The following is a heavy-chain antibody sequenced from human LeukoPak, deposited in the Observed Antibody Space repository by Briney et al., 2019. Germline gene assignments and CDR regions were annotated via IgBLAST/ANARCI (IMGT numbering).Heavy chain of an antibody. J-gene: IGHJ6*03. CDR2: IYTSGST. CDR1: GGSISSYY. V-gene: IGHV4-4*09. Sequence: SETLSLTCTVSGGSISSYYWSWIRQPPGKGLEWIGYIYTSGSTNYNPSLKSRVTISVDTSKNQFSLKLSSVTAADTAVYYCARLVHDYSNLRLAGDYHYYYMDVWGKGTTVTVSS. CDR3: ARLVHDYSNLRLAGDYHYYYMDV. D-gene: IGHD4-11*01.